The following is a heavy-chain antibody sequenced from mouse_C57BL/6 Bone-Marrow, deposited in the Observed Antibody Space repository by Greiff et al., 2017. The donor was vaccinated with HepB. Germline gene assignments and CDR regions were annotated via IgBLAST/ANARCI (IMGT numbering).Heavy chain of an antibody. CDR2: ISNLAYSI. D-gene: IGHD3-3*01. CDR1: GFTFSDYG. Sequence: EVMLVESGGGLVQPGGSLKLSCAASGFTFSDYGMAWVRQAPRKGPEWVAFISNLAYSIYYAATVTGRFTISRENAKNTLYLEMSSLRSEDTAMYYCARQRAGTRGYAMDYWGQGTSVTVSS. CDR3: ARQRAGTRGYAMDY. V-gene: IGHV5-15*04. J-gene: IGHJ4*01.